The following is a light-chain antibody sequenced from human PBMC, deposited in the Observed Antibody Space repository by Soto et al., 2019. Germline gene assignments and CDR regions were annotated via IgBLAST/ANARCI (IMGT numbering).Light chain of an antibody. Sequence: ENVLTQSPGTLSLSPGERATLSCRASQSISSSYLAWYQQKPGQTPRLLIYHASNRATGIPDRFSGSGSGTDFTLTISRLEPEAFAVYYGQQYGDSLLTFGGGTKVEIK. V-gene: IGKV3-20*01. CDR3: QQYGDSLLT. CDR1: QSISSSY. J-gene: IGKJ4*01. CDR2: HAS.